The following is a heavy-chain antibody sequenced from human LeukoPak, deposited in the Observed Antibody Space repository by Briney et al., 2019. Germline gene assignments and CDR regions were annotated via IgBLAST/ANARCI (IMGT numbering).Heavy chain of an antibody. CDR1: GFTFDDYT. CDR2: ISWDGGST. Sequence: GGSLRLSCAASGFTFDDYTMHWVRQAPGKGLEWVSLISWDGGSTYYADSVKGRFTISRDNSKNSLYLQMNSLRTEDTALYYCAKDESPETTGTTLGQNAFDIWGQGTMVTVSS. V-gene: IGHV3-43*01. CDR3: AKDESPETTGTTLGQNAFDI. J-gene: IGHJ3*02. D-gene: IGHD1-1*01.